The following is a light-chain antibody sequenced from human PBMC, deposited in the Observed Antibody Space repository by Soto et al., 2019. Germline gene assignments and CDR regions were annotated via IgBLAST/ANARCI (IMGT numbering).Light chain of an antibody. CDR2: DAS. CDR3: HSQNNYSLHT. CDR1: QSVSRS. V-gene: IGKV1-5*01. Sequence: DIQMTQSPSTLSASLGDRITITCRASQSVSRSFAWYQQKPGKAPKLLIYDASTLESGVPSRFSGRGYGTEFALTISSLQPDDCATYYCHSQNNYSLHTFGQGTKLEIK. J-gene: IGKJ2*01.